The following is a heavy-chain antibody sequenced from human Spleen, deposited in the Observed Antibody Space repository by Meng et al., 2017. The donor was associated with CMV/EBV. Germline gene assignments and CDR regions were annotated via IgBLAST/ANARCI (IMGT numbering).Heavy chain of an antibody. D-gene: IGHD7-27*01. CDR3: ARSRITGEGYLDY. J-gene: IGHJ4*02. Sequence: GESLKISCAASGFTVSSNYMSWVRQAPGKGLEWVSVIYSGGSTYYADSVKGRFTISRDNSKNTLYLQMNSLRAEDTAVYYCARSRITGEGYLDYWGQGTLVTVSS. CDR1: GFTVSSNY. V-gene: IGHV3-53*01. CDR2: IYSGGST.